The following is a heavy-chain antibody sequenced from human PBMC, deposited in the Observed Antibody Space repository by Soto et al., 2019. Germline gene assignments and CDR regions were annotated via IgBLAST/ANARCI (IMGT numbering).Heavy chain of an antibody. CDR1: SRPDRSHH. Sequence: PSDPLSRTFTHSSRPDRSHHVGWIRQPPGRGLEWIGYVYYTGDTAYNPSLMGRVTISAGTSTNDISLTLNSVTAADTAVYYCVRQGIDYLHGLVDVWGQGTTVTVS. D-gene: IGHD4-17*01. CDR3: VRQGIDYLHGLVDV. J-gene: IGHJ6*02. CDR2: VYYTGDT. V-gene: IGHV4-59*08.